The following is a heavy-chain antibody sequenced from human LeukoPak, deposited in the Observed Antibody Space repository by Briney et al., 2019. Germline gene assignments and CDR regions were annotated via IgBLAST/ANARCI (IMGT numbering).Heavy chain of an antibody. J-gene: IGHJ4*02. CDR3: ARSTQTEIDY. CDR2: IYYSENT. CDR1: GYSISSYY. V-gene: IGHV4-59*01. Sequence: SETLSLTCTVSGYSISSYYWSWIRQPPGKGLEWIGYIYYSENTNYNPSLKSRVTISVDTSENQFSLKLSSVTAADTAVYYCARSTQTEIDYWGQGTLVTVSS.